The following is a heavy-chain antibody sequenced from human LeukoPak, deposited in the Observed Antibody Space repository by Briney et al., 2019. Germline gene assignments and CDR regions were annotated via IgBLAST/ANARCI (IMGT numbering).Heavy chain of an antibody. J-gene: IGHJ4*02. CDR2: ISCSGGST. CDR1: GFTFSSYA. CDR3: AKRPPTDY. Sequence: QSGGSLRLSCAASGFTFSSYAMSWVRQAPGKGLEWVSAISCSGGSTFYADSVKARFTISRDNPKNTLYLQVNSLTPEHAPVYLCAKRPPTDYWGQGTLVT. V-gene: IGHV3-23*01.